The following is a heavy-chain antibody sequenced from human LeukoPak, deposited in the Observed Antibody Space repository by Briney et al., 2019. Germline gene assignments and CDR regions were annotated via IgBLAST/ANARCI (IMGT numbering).Heavy chain of an antibody. CDR1: GFTFSSYW. J-gene: IGHJ4*02. Sequence: PGGSLRLSCAASGFTFSSYWMSWVRQAPGKGLEWVANIKQDGSEKYYVDSVKGRFTISRDNAKNSLYLQMNSLRAEDTAVYYCAKDRTHLYYYESSGYLDYWGQGTLVTVSS. CDR3: AKDRTHLYYYESSGYLDY. D-gene: IGHD3-22*01. V-gene: IGHV3-7*01. CDR2: IKQDGSEK.